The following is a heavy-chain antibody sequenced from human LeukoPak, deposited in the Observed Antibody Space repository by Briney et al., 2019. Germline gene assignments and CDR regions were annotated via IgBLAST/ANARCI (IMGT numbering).Heavy chain of an antibody. CDR2: INPNSGGT. CDR1: GYTFTGYY. CDR3: ARYGGGKQPFDY. J-gene: IGHJ4*02. Sequence: ASVKVSCKASGYTFTGYYMHWVRQAPGQGLEWMGWINPNSGGTNYAQKFQGRVAMTRDTSISTAYMELSRLRSDDTAVYYCARYGGGKQPFDYWGQGTLVTVSS. D-gene: IGHD3-16*01. V-gene: IGHV1-2*02.